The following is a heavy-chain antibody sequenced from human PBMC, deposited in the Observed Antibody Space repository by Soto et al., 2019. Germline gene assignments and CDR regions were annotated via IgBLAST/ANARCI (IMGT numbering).Heavy chain of an antibody. J-gene: IGHJ4*02. CDR2: ISSNGGST. V-gene: IGHV3-64*01. D-gene: IGHD3-10*01. CDR3: ARQGRAVSSYYFDY. CDR1: GFTFSSYA. Sequence: EVQLVESGGGLVQPGGSLRLSCAASGFTFSSYAMHWVRQAPGKGLEYVSAISSNGGSTYYANSVKGRLTISRDNSKNTLYLQMGSLRAEDKALYYCARQGRAVSSYYFDYWGQGTLVTVSS.